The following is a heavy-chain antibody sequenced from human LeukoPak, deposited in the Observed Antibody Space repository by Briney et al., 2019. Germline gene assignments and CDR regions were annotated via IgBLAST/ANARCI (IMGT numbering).Heavy chain of an antibody. CDR1: VLTPRANY. CDR2: FYSGGST. D-gene: IGHD5-18*01. CDR3: RRDQYSYAHAAH. V-gene: IGHV3-66*01. Sequence: GGSLRLSCAPSVLTPRANYRGGVAQAPGKGLEWVLVFYSGGSTYYAASVKGRFTISNINPKNTLYLQLYDCRAQDTAVYYCRRDQYSYAHAAHWGQGNLVTVSS. J-gene: IGHJ4*02.